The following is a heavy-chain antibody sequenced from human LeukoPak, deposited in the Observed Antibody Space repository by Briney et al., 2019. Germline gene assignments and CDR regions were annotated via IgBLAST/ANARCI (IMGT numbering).Heavy chain of an antibody. CDR1: GYSFTTNW. Sequence: GESLKISCKGSGYSFTTNWIGWVRQMPGKGLEWMGIIYPGDSGTRYSPSFQGQVTISADKSISAAYLQWSSLRASDTAMYYCARLYGVRFDSWGQGTLVTVSS. D-gene: IGHD3-3*01. CDR2: IYPGDSGT. V-gene: IGHV5-51*01. J-gene: IGHJ4*02. CDR3: ARLYGVRFDS.